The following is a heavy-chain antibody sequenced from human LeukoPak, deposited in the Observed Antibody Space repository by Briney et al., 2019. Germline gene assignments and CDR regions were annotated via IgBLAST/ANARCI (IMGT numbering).Heavy chain of an antibody. CDR1: GFTFDDHA. CDR2: ISGNSGSI. CDR3: AKGKRPTITVAGYFDH. V-gene: IGHV3-9*01. J-gene: IGHJ4*02. D-gene: IGHD6-19*01. Sequence: GRSLRLSCAVSGFTFDDHAMHWVRRIPGKGLEWVSGISGNSGSIAYADSVKGRFTISRDNAKISLYLQMNNLKNEDAAFYYCAKGKRPTITVAGYFDHWGQGTLVTVSS.